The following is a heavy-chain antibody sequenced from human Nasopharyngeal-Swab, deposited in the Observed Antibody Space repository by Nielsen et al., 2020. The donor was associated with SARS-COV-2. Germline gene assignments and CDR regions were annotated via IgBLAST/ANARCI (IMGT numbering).Heavy chain of an antibody. J-gene: IGHJ3*02. V-gene: IGHV3-48*03. CDR1: GFTFSSYE. CDR2: ISSSGSTI. CDR3: AKDHYYDSSSDAFDI. Sequence: GGSLRLSCAASGFTFSSYEMNWVRQAPGKGLEWVSYISSSGSTIYYADSVKGRFTISRDNAKNSLYLQMNSLRAEDTALYYCAKDHYYDSSSDAFDIWGQGTMVTVSS. D-gene: IGHD3-22*01.